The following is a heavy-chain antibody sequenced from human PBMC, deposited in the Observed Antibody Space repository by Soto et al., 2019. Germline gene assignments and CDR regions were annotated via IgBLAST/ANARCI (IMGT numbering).Heavy chain of an antibody. J-gene: IGHJ5*02. V-gene: IGHV3-74*01. CDR3: ARGTGDIVVVYNLFDP. Sequence: GGSLRLSCAASGFTFSSYWMHWVRQAPGKGLVWVSRINSDGSSTSYADSVKGRFTISRDNAKNTLYLHMNSLRAEDTAVYYCARGTGDIVVVYNLFDPWGQGNMVTVSS. CDR2: INSDGSST. D-gene: IGHD2-15*01. CDR1: GFTFSSYW.